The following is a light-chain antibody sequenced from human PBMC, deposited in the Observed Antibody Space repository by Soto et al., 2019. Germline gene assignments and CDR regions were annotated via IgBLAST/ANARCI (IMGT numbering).Light chain of an antibody. J-gene: IGLJ1*01. CDR3: TSYTRSGLYV. Sequence: QSALTQPVSVSGSPGQSITVSCTGTSSDIGGSTYVSWYQQHPGKAPRLIIYDVNNRPSGVAARFSASKSGNTASLTISGLQAEDEADYYCTSYTRSGLYVFGTGTKLTVL. CDR2: DVN. V-gene: IGLV2-14*01. CDR1: SSDIGGSTY.